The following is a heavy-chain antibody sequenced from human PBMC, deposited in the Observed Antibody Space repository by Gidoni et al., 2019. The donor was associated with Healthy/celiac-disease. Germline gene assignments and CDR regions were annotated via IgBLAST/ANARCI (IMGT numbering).Heavy chain of an antibody. V-gene: IGHV3-13*01. CDR2: IGTAGDT. Sequence: EVQLVESGGGLVQPGGSLRLSCAASGFPFSSYDMHWVRQATGKGLEWVSAIGTAGDTYYPGSVKGRFTISRENAKNSLYLQMNSLRAGDTAVYYCARGIAAPKPYYGMDVWGQGTTVTVSS. J-gene: IGHJ6*02. D-gene: IGHD6-6*01. CDR3: ARGIAAPKPYYGMDV. CDR1: GFPFSSYD.